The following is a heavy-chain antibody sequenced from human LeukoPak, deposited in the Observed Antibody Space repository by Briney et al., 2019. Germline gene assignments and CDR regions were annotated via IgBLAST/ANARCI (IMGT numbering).Heavy chain of an antibody. CDR1: GGSISRYY. V-gene: IGHV4-59*01. Sequence: SESLSLTCTVSGGSISRYYWSWIRQPPGKGLEWIGYIYYSGSTNYNHSLKGRVTISRDTSKNQVSLQLSCVTAADTAAYFCAREKGYKYDYWGQGTTVTVSS. J-gene: IGHJ4*02. CDR3: AREKGYKYDY. D-gene: IGHD5-24*01. CDR2: IYYSGST.